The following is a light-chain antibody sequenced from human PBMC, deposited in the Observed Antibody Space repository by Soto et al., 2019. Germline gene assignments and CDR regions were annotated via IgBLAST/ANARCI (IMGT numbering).Light chain of an antibody. J-gene: IGLJ2*01. Sequence: SYELTQPPSVSVAPGQTARITCGGNNIGSKNVHWYQQKPGQAPVLVVYDDSDRPSGIPERFSGSSSGTTVTLTISGVQAEDEADYYCQSADSSGTYPVFGGGTKLTVL. CDR1: NIGSKN. V-gene: IGLV3-21*02. CDR2: DDS. CDR3: QSADSSGTYPV.